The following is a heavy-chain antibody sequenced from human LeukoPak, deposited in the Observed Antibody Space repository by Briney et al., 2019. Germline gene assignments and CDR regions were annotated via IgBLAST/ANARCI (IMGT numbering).Heavy chain of an antibody. CDR3: ARGYYYMDV. CDR2: IDYSANT. J-gene: IGHJ6*03. V-gene: IGHV4-59*01. Sequence: SETLSLTCTVSGDSISSYYWSWIRQPPGKGLEWIGYIDYSANTNYNPPLKSRVTISVDTSKNQFSLKPSSVTAADTAVYYCARGYYYMDVWGKGTTVTVSS. CDR1: GDSISSYY.